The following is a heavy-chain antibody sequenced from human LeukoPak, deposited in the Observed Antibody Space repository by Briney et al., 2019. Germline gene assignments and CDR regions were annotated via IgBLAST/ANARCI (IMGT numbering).Heavy chain of an antibody. CDR2: ISGYNDNT. Sequence: GASVKVSCKTSGYTFTSYGIIWVRQAPGQGLEWMGWISGYNDNTKYTQKLQGRVTMTRDMSTSTVYMELSSLRSEDTAVYYCARARVGATSRSYAFDIWGQGTLVTVSS. J-gene: IGHJ1*01. CDR1: GYTFTSYG. CDR3: ARARVGATSRSYAFDI. V-gene: IGHV1-18*01. D-gene: IGHD1-26*01.